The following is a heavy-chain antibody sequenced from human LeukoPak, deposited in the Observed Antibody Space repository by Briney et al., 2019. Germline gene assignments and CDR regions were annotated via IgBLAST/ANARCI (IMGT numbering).Heavy chain of an antibody. J-gene: IGHJ3*02. D-gene: IGHD4-17*01. CDR1: GGSLSSYY. CDR3: ARHNYDDYVFDI. V-gene: IGHV4-59*08. CDR2: INYSGSA. Sequence: SQTLSLTCTVSGGSLSSYYFSWIRQSPGKGLEWIAYINYSGSASYNPSLKSRVTMSVDTSKQFSLSLSSVTAADTAVYYCARHNYDDYVFDIWGQGTKVTVSS.